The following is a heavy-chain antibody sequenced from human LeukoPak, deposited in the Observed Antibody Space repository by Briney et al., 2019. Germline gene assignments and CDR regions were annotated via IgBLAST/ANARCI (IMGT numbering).Heavy chain of an antibody. V-gene: IGHV3-48*01. CDR3: ARTYYYDSSGYYSYFDY. D-gene: IGHD3-22*01. CDR2: ISSGSSTI. J-gene: IGHJ4*02. Sequence: GGYLRLSCAASGFTFSNYSMTWVRQAQGKGLEWGSYISSGSSTIYYADYVKGRFTISRANAKNSLYLQMNSLRAEDTAVYYCARTYYYDSSGYYSYFDYWGQGTLVTVSS. CDR1: GFTFSNYS.